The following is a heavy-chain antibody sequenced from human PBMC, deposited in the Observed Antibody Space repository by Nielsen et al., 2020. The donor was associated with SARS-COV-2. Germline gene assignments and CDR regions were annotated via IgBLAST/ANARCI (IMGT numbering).Heavy chain of an antibody. CDR2: INPNSGGT. D-gene: IGHD6-13*01. Sequence: ASVKVSCKASGYTFTGYYMHWVRQAPGQGLEWMGWINPNSGGTNYAQKFQGRVTMTRDTSISTAYMELSRLRSDDTAVYYCARDRDSSSWYRGQLFDYWGQGTLVTVSS. CDR3: ARDRDSSSWYRGQLFDY. V-gene: IGHV1-2*02. CDR1: GYTFTGYY. J-gene: IGHJ4*02.